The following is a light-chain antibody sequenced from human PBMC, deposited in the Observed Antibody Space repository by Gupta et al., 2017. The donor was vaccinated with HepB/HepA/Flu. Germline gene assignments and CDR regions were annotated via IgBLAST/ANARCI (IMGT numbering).Light chain of an antibody. V-gene: IGLV3-19*01. J-gene: IGLJ1*01. Sequence: SELTQDPAVSVALGQTVRITCQGDSLRSYYASWYQQKPGQAPVLVIYGKNNRPSGIPDRFSGSSSGNTASLTITGAQAEDEADYYCNSRDSSGNHLYVFGTGTKVTVL. CDR1: SLRSYY. CDR2: GKN. CDR3: NSRDSSGNHLYV.